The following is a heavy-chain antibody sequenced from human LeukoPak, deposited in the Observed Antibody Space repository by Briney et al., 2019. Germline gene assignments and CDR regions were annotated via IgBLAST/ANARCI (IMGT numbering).Heavy chain of an antibody. CDR2: IFSHGET. CDR3: ARDPPAVSINTYA. J-gene: IGHJ4*02. CDR1: GFTLGNNY. D-gene: IGHD2-8*01. Sequence: PGGSLRLSCAVSGFTLGNNYMNWVRQAPGKGLEWVSLIFSHGETSYADSVKGRFTISRDNSKNTLYLQMNGLRVEDTAVYYCARDPPAVSINTYAWGQGTLVTVSS. V-gene: IGHV3-66*01.